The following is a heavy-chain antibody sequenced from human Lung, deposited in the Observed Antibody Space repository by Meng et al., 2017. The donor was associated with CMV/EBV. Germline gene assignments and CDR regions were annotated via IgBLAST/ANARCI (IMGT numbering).Heavy chain of an antibody. V-gene: IGHV4-59*01. J-gene: IGHJ4*02. CDR1: GGSIRNSY. CDR2: IYYSGST. Sequence: SGGSIRNSYWCWIRQLPGKGLEWMGYIYYSGSTNYNPSLKSRVTISVDTSKNQFSLKLRSVTAADTAVYYCAGGYCSSTSCYLVFGYWGQGTLVTVSS. CDR3: AGGYCSSTSCYLVFGY. D-gene: IGHD2-2*01.